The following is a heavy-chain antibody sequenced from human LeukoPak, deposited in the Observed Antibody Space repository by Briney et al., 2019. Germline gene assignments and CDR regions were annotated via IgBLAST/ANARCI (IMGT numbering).Heavy chain of an antibody. CDR1: GYTFTSYG. Sequence: ASVKVSCKASGYTFTSYGISWVRQAPGQGLEWMGWISAYNGNTNCAQRLQGSVTMTTDTSTNTAYLELRSLRSDDTAVYYCARDCSGGSCYWGQGTLVTVSS. J-gene: IGHJ4*02. CDR2: ISAYNGNT. CDR3: ARDCSGGSCY. V-gene: IGHV1-18*01. D-gene: IGHD2-15*01.